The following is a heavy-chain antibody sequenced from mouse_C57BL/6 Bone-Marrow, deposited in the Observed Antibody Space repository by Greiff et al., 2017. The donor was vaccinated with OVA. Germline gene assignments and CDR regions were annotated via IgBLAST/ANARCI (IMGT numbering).Heavy chain of an antibody. J-gene: IGHJ3*01. CDR1: GFTFSSYA. D-gene: IGHD2-10*02. CDR2: ISDGGSYT. V-gene: IGHV5-4*01. Sequence: EVMLVESGGGLVKPGGSLKLSCAASGFTFSSYAMSWVRQTPEKRLEWVATISDGGSYTYYADNVKGRFTISRDNAKNNLYLQMSHLKSEDTAMYYCARDGYGAWFAYWGQGTLVTVSA. CDR3: ARDGYGAWFAY.